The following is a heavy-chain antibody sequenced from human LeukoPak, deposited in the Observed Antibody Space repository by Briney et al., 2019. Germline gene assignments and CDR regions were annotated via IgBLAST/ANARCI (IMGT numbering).Heavy chain of an antibody. CDR2: IYTSGST. CDR3: ARDGGEGDYFDY. D-gene: IGHD3-16*01. Sequence: MTSETLSLTCTVPGGPISSGSYYWSWIRQPAGKGLEWIGRIYTSGSTNYNPSLKSRVTISVDTSKNQFSLKLSSVTAADTAVYYCARDGGEGDYFDYWGQGTLVTVSS. V-gene: IGHV4-61*02. J-gene: IGHJ4*02. CDR1: GGPISSGSYY.